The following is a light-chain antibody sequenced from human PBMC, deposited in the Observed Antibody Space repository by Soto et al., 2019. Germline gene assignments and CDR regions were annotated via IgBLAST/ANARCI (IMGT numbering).Light chain of an antibody. CDR1: QSVSSN. Sequence: EIVMTQSPATLSVSPGERATLSCRASQSVSSNLAWYQQKPGQAPRLLIYGASTRATGIPARFSGSVSGTEFTLTISSLQSEDFAVYYCQQYGTWWTFGQGTKVEIK. CDR3: QQYGTWWT. CDR2: GAS. J-gene: IGKJ1*01. V-gene: IGKV3-15*01.